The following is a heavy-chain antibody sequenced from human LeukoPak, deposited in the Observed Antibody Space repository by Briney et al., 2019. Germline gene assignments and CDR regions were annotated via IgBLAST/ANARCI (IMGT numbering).Heavy chain of an antibody. CDR1: GYTLTELS. Sequence: ASVKVSCKISGYTLTELSMHWVRQAPGKGLEWMGGFDPEDGETIYAQKFQGRVTMTEDTSTDTAYMELSSLRSEDTAVYYCATGGLLFVCYFDYWGQGTLVTVSS. J-gene: IGHJ4*02. CDR3: ATGGLLFVCYFDY. D-gene: IGHD3-10*01. CDR2: FDPEDGET. V-gene: IGHV1-24*01.